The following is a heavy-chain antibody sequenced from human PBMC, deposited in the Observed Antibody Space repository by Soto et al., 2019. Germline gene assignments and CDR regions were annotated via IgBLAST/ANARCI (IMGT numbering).Heavy chain of an antibody. CDR2: INPSGGIR. V-gene: IGHV1-46*01. J-gene: IGHJ6*02. Sequence: QMQLVQSGAEVKRTGASVRVSCKSSGYTFTSFYIHWVRQAPGQGLEWMGIINPSGGIRNFAQRFQGRVTMTMDMSTNTHYMEMSILKSDVTAVYYCASSPAFSSSWYGIPPDPSHGMDVWGQGTTVTVS. CDR3: ASSPAFSSSWYGIPPDPSHGMDV. D-gene: IGHD6-13*01. CDR1: GYTFTSFY.